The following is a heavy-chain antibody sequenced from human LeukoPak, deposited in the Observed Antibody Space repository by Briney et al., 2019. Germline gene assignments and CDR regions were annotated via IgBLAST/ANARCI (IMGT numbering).Heavy chain of an antibody. D-gene: IGHD5-18*01. V-gene: IGHV4-39*01. CDR1: GGSIRSSSYY. Sequence: SETLSLTCTVSGGSIRSSSYYWGWIRQPPGKGLEWIGSIYYSGSTYYNASLKSRGTISVDTSKNQFSLKLNSVTAADTAVYFCASHRGYSYGYYFDYWGQGTLVTVSS. J-gene: IGHJ4*02. CDR3: ASHRGYSYGYYFDY. CDR2: IYYSGST.